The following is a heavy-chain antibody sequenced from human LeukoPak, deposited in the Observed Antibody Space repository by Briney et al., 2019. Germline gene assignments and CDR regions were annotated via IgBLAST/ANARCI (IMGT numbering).Heavy chain of an antibody. CDR3: AREDMVARIPLFDY. J-gene: IGHJ4*02. CDR2: ISADSGNA. Sequence: ASVKVSCKASGYTFTTYGISWVRQAPGQGLEWMGWISADSGNANYAQMFQGRVTMTTDTSTSIAYMELRSLRSDDTAVYYCAREDMVARIPLFDYWGQGTLVTVSS. CDR1: GYTFTTYG. D-gene: IGHD5-12*01. V-gene: IGHV1-18*01.